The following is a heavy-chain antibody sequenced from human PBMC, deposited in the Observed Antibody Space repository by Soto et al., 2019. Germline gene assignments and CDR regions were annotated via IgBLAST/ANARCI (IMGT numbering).Heavy chain of an antibody. CDR1: GFTFSSYW. D-gene: IGHD6-19*01. J-gene: IGHJ4*02. V-gene: IGHV3-74*01. CDR3: ASFGYSSGWYPLYYFDY. Sequence: GGSLRLSCAASGFTFSSYWMHWVRQAPGKGLVWVSRINSDGSSTSYADSVKGRFTISRDNAKNTLYLQMNSLRAEDTAVYYCASFGYSSGWYPLYYFDYWGQGTLVTVSS. CDR2: INSDGSST.